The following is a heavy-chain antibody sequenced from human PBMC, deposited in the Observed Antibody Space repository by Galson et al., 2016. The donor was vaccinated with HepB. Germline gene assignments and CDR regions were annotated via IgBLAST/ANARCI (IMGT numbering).Heavy chain of an antibody. V-gene: IGHV1-2*02. CDR3: ARDQLPLNENFGVVIEDYYGMDV. CDR2: INPNSGAT. D-gene: IGHD3-3*01. CDR1: GFTFTGYY. J-gene: IGHJ6*04. Sequence: SVKVSCKASGFTFTGYYIHWVRQAPGQGLEWMGWINPNSGATNYALKFQGRVTMTRDTSISTAYMELSRLSSDATAVYFCARDQLPLNENFGVVIEDYYGMDVWGKGTTVTISS.